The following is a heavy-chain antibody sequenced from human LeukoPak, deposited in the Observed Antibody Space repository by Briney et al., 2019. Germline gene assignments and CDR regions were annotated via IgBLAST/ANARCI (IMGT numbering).Heavy chain of an antibody. V-gene: IGHV3-11*01. CDR1: GFTFSDYY. D-gene: IGHD3-22*01. J-gene: IGHJ4*02. CDR2: ISSSGSTI. Sequence: GGSLRLSCAASGFTFSDYYMSWVREAPGKGLEWVSYISSSGSTIYYADSVKGRFTISRDNAKNSLYLQMNSLRAEDTAVYYCARDLDYYDRIFDYWGQGTLVTVS. CDR3: ARDLDYYDRIFDY.